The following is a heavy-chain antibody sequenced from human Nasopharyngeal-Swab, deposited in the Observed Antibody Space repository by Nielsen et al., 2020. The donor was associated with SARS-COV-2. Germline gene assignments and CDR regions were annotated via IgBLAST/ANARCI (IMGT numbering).Heavy chain of an antibody. D-gene: IGHD6-19*01. Sequence: GESLKISCAGSGFTFSSYTMKWVRQAPGKGLEWVSSISSTGSSIYYADSVKGRFTISRDNAKNSLYLQMNSLRAEDTAVYYCARGRFSSAWADYWGQGTLVIVSS. V-gene: IGHV3-21*01. J-gene: IGHJ4*02. CDR3: ARGRFSSAWADY. CDR1: GFTFSSYT. CDR2: ISSTGSSI.